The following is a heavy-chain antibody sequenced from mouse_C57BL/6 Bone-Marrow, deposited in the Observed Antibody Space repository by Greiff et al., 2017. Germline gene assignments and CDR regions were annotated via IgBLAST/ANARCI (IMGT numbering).Heavy chain of an antibody. V-gene: IGHV1-78*01. J-gene: IGHJ1*03. CDR1: GYTFTDHT. D-gene: IGHD1-1*01. CDR2: IYPRDGST. CDR3: ARLRYGSSYWYFDV. Sequence: QVQLQQSDAELVKPGASVKISCKVSGYTFTDHTIHWMKQRPEQGLEWIGYIYPRDGSTKYNEKFKGKATLTADKSSSTAYMQRNSLTSEDSEVXFCARLRYGSSYWYFDVWGTGTTVTVSS.